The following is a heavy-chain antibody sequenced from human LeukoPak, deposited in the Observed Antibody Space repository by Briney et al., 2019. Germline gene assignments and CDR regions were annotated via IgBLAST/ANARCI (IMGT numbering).Heavy chain of an antibody. D-gene: IGHD3-16*02. J-gene: IGHJ4*02. V-gene: IGHV1-2*04. CDR2: INPNSGGT. CDR1: GYTFTGYY. CDR3: ARGSITFGGVIDSPLI. Sequence: GASVKVSCKASGYTFTGYYMHWVRQAPGQGLEWMGWINPNSGGTNYAQKFQGWVTMTRDTSISTAYMELSRLRSDDTAVYYCARGSITFGGVIDSPLIWGQGTLVTVSS.